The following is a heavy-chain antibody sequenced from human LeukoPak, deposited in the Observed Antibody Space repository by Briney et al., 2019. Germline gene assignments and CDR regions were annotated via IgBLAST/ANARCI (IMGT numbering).Heavy chain of an antibody. Sequence: TGGSLRLSCAASGFTFSSYAMSWVRQAPGKGLEWVSAIGGSGGSTYYADSVKGRFTISRDNSKNTLYLQVNSLRAEDTAVYYRAKSKGIVVVPAAPRDAFDIWGQGTMVTVSS. D-gene: IGHD2-2*01. J-gene: IGHJ3*02. V-gene: IGHV3-23*01. CDR2: IGGSGGST. CDR1: GFTFSSYA. CDR3: AKSKGIVVVPAAPRDAFDI.